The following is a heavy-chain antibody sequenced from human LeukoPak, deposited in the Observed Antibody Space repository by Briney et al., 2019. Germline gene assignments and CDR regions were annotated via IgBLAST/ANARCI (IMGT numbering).Heavy chain of an antibody. CDR2: INHSGST. CDR3: ARGQRHIVVVPAAMRRVSNWFDP. V-gene: IGHV4-34*01. J-gene: IGHJ5*02. CDR1: GGSFSGYY. D-gene: IGHD2-2*01. Sequence: PSETLSLTCAVYGGSFSGYYWSWIRQPPGKGLEWIGEINHSGSTNYNPSLKSRVTISVDTSKTQFSLKLSSVTAADTAVYYCARGQRHIVVVPAAMRRVSNWFDPWGQGTLVTVSS.